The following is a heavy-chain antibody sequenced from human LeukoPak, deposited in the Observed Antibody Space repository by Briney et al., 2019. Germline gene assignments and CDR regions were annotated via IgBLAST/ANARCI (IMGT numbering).Heavy chain of an antibody. CDR2: IRYDGSIK. D-gene: IGHD3-22*01. CDR3: AKDQSYFDSGGYRYFDY. Sequence: GGSLRLSCAASEFTFTNSGMHWVRQAPGTGLEWVAFIRYDGSIKYYADSVQGRFTISRDNSKNTLYLQMNNLRAEDTAVYYCAKDQSYFDSGGYRYFDYWGQGTLVTVSS. CDR1: EFTFTNSG. J-gene: IGHJ4*02. V-gene: IGHV3-30*02.